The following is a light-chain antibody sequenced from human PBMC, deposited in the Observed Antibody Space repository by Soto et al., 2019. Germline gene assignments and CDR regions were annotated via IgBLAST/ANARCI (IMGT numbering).Light chain of an antibody. CDR2: AAS. CDR1: QVISTS. Sequence: DIQLTQSPSFPSPSIGESVTITCRASQVISTSLAWYQVKPGKAPKLLIYAASILESGVPSRFSATVSGTEFSLTITSLQPEDFATYYCQQLFDSPITFGQGTRLEIK. CDR3: QQLFDSPIT. V-gene: IGKV1-9*01. J-gene: IGKJ5*01.